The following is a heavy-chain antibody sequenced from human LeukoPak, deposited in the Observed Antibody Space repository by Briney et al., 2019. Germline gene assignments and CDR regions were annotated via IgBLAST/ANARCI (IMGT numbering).Heavy chain of an antibody. Sequence: GESLKISCKGSGYSFSNYWIGWVRQMPGKGLEWMGIIYPGDSDITYSPSFQGQVTISADKSITTAYLQWSSLKASGTAMYYCARQSDGGGSYPGYWGQGTLVTVSS. CDR2: IYPGDSDI. J-gene: IGHJ4*02. V-gene: IGHV5-51*01. CDR3: ARQSDGGGSYPGY. D-gene: IGHD1-26*01. CDR1: GYSFSNYW.